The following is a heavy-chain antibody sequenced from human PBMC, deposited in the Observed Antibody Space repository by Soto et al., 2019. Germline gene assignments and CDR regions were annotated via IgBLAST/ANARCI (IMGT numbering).Heavy chain of an antibody. J-gene: IGHJ4*02. CDR2: INVGRGNM. D-gene: IGHD7-27*01. Sequence: ASVKVSCKASGDTFSNYAIHWVRQAPGQGLEWMGWINVGRGNMKYSERFQGSFIMTKDTSASTAFLELRNLKSEDTAVYFCAGDQDDCSNNWGRFEYWGQGTRVTVSS. V-gene: IGHV1-3*01. CDR3: AGDQDDCSNNWGRFEY. CDR1: GDTFSNYA.